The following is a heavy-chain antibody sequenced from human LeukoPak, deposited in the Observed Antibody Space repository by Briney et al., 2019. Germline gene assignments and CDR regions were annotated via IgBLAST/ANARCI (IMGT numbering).Heavy chain of an antibody. CDR1: GFTFSSYA. CDR3: ATRGATDKNYYYYYYMDV. D-gene: IGHD5-24*01. J-gene: IGHJ6*03. Sequence: PGGSLRLFCAASGFTFSSYAMSWVRQAPGKGLEWVSAISGSGGSTYYADSVKGRFTISRDNSKNTLYLQMNSLRAEDTAVYYCATRGATDKNYYYYYYMDVWGKGATVTVSS. CDR2: ISGSGGST. V-gene: IGHV3-23*01.